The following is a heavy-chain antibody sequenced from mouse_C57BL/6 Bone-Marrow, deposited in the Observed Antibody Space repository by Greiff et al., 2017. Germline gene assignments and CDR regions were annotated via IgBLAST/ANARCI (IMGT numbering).Heavy chain of an antibody. Sequence: EVQLQQSGPELVKPGASVKISCKASGYTFTDYYMNWVKQSHGKSLEWIGDINPNNGGTSYNQKFKGKATLTVDKSSSTAYMELRSLTSEDSAVYYCARDPNWDPYFDYWGQGTTLTVSS. V-gene: IGHV1-26*01. CDR2: INPNNGGT. CDR1: GYTFTDYY. D-gene: IGHD4-1*01. J-gene: IGHJ2*01. CDR3: ARDPNWDPYFDY.